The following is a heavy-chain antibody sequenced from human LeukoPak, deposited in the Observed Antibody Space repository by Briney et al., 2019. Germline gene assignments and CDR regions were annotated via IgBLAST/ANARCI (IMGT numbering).Heavy chain of an antibody. CDR2: ISYDGSNK. D-gene: IGHD3-16*02. J-gene: IGHJ4*02. CDR3: ARDFDDYVWGSYRPLDY. CDR1: GFTFSGYA. V-gene: IGHV3-30-3*01. Sequence: GRSLRLSCAASGFTFSGYAMHWVRQAPGKGLEWVAAISYDGSNKYYADSVKGRFTISRDNSKNTLYLQMNSLRAEDTAVYYCARDFDDYVWGSYRPLDYWGQGTLVTVSS.